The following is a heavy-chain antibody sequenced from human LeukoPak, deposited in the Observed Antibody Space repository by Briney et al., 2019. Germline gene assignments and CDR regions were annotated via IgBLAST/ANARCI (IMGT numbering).Heavy chain of an antibody. V-gene: IGHV4-59*01. CDR2: IYYSGST. J-gene: IGHJ4*02. CDR1: GGSISSYF. CDR3: ARRYTSSWYFDY. Sequence: SETLSLTCTVSGGSISSYFWSWIRQPPGKGLEWIGYIYYSGSTNYNPSLKSRVTISVDTSKNQFSLKLSSVTAADAAVYYCARRYTSSWYFDYWGQGTLVTVSS. D-gene: IGHD6-13*01.